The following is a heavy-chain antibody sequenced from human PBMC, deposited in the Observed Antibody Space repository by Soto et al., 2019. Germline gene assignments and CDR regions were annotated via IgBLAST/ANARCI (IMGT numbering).Heavy chain of an antibody. CDR3: AKFRHSSGWVNWFDP. CDR2: ISGSGGST. Sequence: GGSLRLSCAASGFTFRSYAMSWVRQAPGKGLEWVSAISGSGGSTHYADSVKGRFTISRDNSKNTLYLQMNSLRAEDTAVYYCAKFRHSSGWVNWFDPWGQGTLVTVSS. D-gene: IGHD6-19*01. V-gene: IGHV3-23*01. CDR1: GFTFRSYA. J-gene: IGHJ5*02.